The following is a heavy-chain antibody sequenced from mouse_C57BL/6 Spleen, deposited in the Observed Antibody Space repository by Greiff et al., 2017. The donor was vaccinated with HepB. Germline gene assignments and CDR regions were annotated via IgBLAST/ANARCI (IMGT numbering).Heavy chain of an antibody. Sequence: EVQLQQSGPELVKPGASVKISCKASGYTFTDYYMNWVKQSHGKSLEWIGDINPNNGGTSYNQKFKGKATLTVDKSSSTAYMQLSSLTSEDSAVYFCARTYYYGSSYWYFDVWGTGTTVTVSS. J-gene: IGHJ1*03. CDR1: GYTFTDYY. CDR3: ARTYYYGSSYWYFDV. CDR2: INPNNGGT. D-gene: IGHD1-1*01. V-gene: IGHV1-26*01.